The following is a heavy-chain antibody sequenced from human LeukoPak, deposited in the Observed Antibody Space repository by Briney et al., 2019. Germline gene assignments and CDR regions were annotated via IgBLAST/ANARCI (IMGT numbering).Heavy chain of an antibody. V-gene: IGHV4-39*07. CDR3: ARDSCSRTNCRKKFDN. CDR2: ICFSGST. D-gene: IGHD2-2*01. Sequence: SETLSLTCTVSGDSISSANYYWGWVRQPPGKGLERIGSICFSGSTYYNPSLKSRVTIPVETSKVQFSLKLSSVTAADTAVYYWARDSCSRTNCRKKFDNWGQGTLVTVSS. J-gene: IGHJ4*02. CDR1: GDSISSANYY.